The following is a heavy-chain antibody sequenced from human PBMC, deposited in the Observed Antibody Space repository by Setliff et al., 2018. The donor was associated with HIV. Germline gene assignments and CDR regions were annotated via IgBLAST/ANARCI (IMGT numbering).Heavy chain of an antibody. CDR3: ARDQWGVEMATMNYYYYYSNYVYFDY. Sequence: SVKVSCKVSGYTLTKLSIHWVRQGPGKGLEWVGGFDPEDGETIYAQKFQGRVTITADKSTSTAYMELSSLRSEDTAVYYCARDQWGVEMATMNYYYYYSNYVYFDYWGQGTLVTVSS. D-gene: IGHD4-4*01. CDR2: FDPEDGET. J-gene: IGHJ4*02. V-gene: IGHV1-24*01. CDR1: GYTLTKLS.